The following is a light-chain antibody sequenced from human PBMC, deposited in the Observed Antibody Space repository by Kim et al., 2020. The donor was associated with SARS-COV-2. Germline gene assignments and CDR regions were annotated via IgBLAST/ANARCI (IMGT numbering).Light chain of an antibody. CDR1: QSVTTN. CDR3: QQSNNWPWT. CDR2: DAS. J-gene: IGKJ1*01. Sequence: VSPGERATPSCRASQSVTTNLAWYQQKPGQAPRLLIYDASTRAADIPARFSGSGSGTEFTLTISSLQSEDFAVYHCQQSNNWPWTFGQGTKVDIK. V-gene: IGKV3-15*01.